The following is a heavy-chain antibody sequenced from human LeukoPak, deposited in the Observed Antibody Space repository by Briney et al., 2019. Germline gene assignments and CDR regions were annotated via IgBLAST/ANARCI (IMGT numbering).Heavy chain of an antibody. CDR3: ARHGPYLGRLGWFDP. D-gene: IGHD1-26*01. J-gene: IGHJ5*02. V-gene: IGHV4-59*08. CDR2: IYYTGST. Sequence: SETLSLTCTVSSGSISSYYWSWIRQPPGKGLEWIGYIYYTGSTNYNPSLKSRVTISVDTSKNQFSLNLRSVIAADRAVYYCARHGPYLGRLGWFDPWGQGTLVTVSS. CDR1: SGSISSYY.